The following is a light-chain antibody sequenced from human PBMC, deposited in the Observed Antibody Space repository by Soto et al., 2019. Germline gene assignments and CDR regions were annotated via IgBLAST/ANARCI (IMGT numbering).Light chain of an antibody. J-gene: IGKJ1*01. CDR1: QSVSRD. Sequence: EKVMTQSPATLSVSPGERATLSCRATQSVSRDLAWYQQKPGQAPRLLIYGASTRATGIPARFSGSGSGTEFTLLISSLQSEDFAVYYCKQYNDWPWTFGQGNKVEIK. CDR3: KQYNDWPWT. V-gene: IGKV3-15*01. CDR2: GAS.